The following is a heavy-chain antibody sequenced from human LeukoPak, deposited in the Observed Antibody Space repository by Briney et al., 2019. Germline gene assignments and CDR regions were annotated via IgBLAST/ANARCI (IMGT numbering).Heavy chain of an antibody. CDR3: ARGSAARTFDY. J-gene: IGHJ4*02. Sequence: SETLSLTCAVYGGSFSGYYWSWIRQPPGKGLEWIGEINHSGSTNYNPSLKSRVTISVDTSKNQFSLKLSSVTAADTAVYYCARGSAARTFDYWGQGTLVTVSS. D-gene: IGHD6-13*01. CDR1: GGSFSGYY. CDR2: INHSGST. V-gene: IGHV4-34*01.